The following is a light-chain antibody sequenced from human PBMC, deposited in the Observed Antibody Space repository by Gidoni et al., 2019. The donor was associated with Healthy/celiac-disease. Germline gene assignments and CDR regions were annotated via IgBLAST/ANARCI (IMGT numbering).Light chain of an antibody. Sequence: QSALTQPRPVSGSPGQSVTISCTGTSSDVGGYNYVSWHQQHPGKAPKLLIYEVSKRPSGVPDRFSGSKSGNTASLTISGLQAEDEADYYCCSYAGSYTWVFGGGTKLTVL. CDR2: EVS. CDR3: CSYAGSYTWV. CDR1: SSDVGGYNY. V-gene: IGLV2-11*01. J-gene: IGLJ3*02.